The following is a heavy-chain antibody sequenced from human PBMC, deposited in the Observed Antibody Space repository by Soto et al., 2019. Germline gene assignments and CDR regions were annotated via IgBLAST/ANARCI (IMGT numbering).Heavy chain of an antibody. CDR2: ISTEPHGAAT. V-gene: IGHV3-49*03. J-gene: IGHJ5*01. D-gene: IGHD3-3*01. Sequence: GGSLRISCATSGFRFGDYGMSWFRQAPGKGLEWVGFISTEPHGAATQYAASVKGRFTITRDDSKRIVDLQMSSLKTEDTAIYYCSRKVTLSGVVLPTHWFDSWGQGALVTVSS. CDR1: GFRFGDYG. CDR3: SRKVTLSGVVLPTHWFDS.